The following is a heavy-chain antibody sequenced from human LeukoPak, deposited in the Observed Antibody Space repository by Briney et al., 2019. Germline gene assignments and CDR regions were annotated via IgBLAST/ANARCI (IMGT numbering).Heavy chain of an antibody. D-gene: IGHD1-26*01. CDR3: ARGGKQWEQTTWFDP. Sequence: PSETLSLTCAVYGGSFSGYYWSWIRQPPGKGLEWIGEINHSGSTNYDPSLKSRVTISVDTSKNQFSLKLSSVTAADTAVYYCARGGKQWEQTTWFDPWGQGTLVTVSS. CDR2: INHSGST. CDR1: GGSFSGYY. V-gene: IGHV4-34*01. J-gene: IGHJ5*02.